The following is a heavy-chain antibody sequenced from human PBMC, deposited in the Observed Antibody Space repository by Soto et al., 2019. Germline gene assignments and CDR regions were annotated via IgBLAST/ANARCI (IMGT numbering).Heavy chain of an antibody. CDR3: ARSFIVAVDFFDS. Sequence: SETLSLTCTVSNGSLSSNYWSWIRQSPGKGLEWIGNIYYSGSTNYNPSLKSRVTMSVDTSKNQFTLKLSSVTAADTGVYFCARSFIVAVDFFDSRGQGTLVSVCS. D-gene: IGHD3-16*02. CDR1: NGSLSSNY. V-gene: IGHV4-59*01. CDR2: IYYSGST. J-gene: IGHJ1*01.